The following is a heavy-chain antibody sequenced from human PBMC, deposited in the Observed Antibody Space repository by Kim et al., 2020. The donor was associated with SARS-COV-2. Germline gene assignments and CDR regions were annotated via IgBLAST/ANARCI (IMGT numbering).Heavy chain of an antibody. V-gene: IGHV3-23*01. CDR1: GFTFSSYA. D-gene: IGHD2-15*01. J-gene: IGHJ1*01. CDR3: AKGAGYCSGGSCYSAYFQH. Sequence: GGSLRLSCAASGFTFSSYAMSWVRQAPGKGLEWVSAISGSGGSTYYADSVKGRFTISRDNSKNTLYLQMNSLRAEDTAVYYCAKGAGYCSGGSCYSAYFQHWGQGPLVTVSS. CDR2: ISGSGGST.